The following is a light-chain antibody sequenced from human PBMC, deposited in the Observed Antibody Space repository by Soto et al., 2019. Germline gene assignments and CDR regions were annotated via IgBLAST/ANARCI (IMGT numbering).Light chain of an antibody. V-gene: IGKV1-16*02. CDR3: LQYKSYPFT. CDR2: AAS. Sequence: DIQMTQSPSSLSASVGDRVTITCRASQDISDSLAWVQQKPGKAPKSLIYAASSLQSGVSSKFSGSGSGTDFTLTISSLQPEDFATYYCLQYKSYPFTFGPGTKVDIK. CDR1: QDISDS. J-gene: IGKJ3*01.